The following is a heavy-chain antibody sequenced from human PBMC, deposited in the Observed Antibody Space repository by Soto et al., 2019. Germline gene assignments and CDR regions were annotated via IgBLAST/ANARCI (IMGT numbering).Heavy chain of an antibody. J-gene: IGHJ4*02. V-gene: IGHV3-23*01. CDR2: ISGSDGST. D-gene: IGHD2-8*01. CDR1: GFTFSSYA. CDR3: VKGPGMYSEVAC. Sequence: EVQMLESGGGLVQPGGSLRLSCAASGFTFSSYAMSWVRQAPGKGLEWVSAISGSDGSTFYADSVKGRFTISRDDSKNTLYLQMNSLRAEDTAVYYWVKGPGMYSEVACWGQGTLVTVSS.